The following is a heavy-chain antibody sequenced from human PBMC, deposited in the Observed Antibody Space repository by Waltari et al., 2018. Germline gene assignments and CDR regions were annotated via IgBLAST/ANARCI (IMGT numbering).Heavy chain of an antibody. Sequence: QVQLLQSGAEVKKPGASVKVSCKVSGDTVSELSIHWVRQAPGKGLEWMGGFDPEHGEIISAQKFQCRLTLTEDTSTDTAYMELSSLRSEDTAVYYCTIYRDGDYVSLGFDLWGQGPLVTVSS. J-gene: IGHJ5*02. V-gene: IGHV1-24*01. CDR1: GDTVSELS. CDR3: TIYRDGDYVSLGFDL. D-gene: IGHD4-17*01. CDR2: FDPEHGEI.